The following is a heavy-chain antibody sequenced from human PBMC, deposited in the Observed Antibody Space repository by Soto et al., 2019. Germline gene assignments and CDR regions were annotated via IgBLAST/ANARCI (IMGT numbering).Heavy chain of an antibody. CDR2: IWYDGSNK. V-gene: IGHV3-33*01. J-gene: IGHJ6*02. CDR1: GLTFSSYG. Sequence: GSMRLSCAASGLTFSSYGMHWVSQAPGKGLEWVAVIWYDGSNKYYADSVKGRFTISRDNSKNTLYLQMNSLRAEDTAVYYCARDRHEDDVLDYYYYGMDVWGQGTTVTVSS. CDR3: ARDRHEDDVLDYYYYGMDV. D-gene: IGHD1-1*01.